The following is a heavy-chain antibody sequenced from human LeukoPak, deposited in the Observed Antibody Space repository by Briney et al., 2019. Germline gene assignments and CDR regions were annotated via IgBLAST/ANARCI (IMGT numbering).Heavy chain of an antibody. Sequence: GGSLRLSCAASGFTFSDHYMDWVRQVPGKGLAWVGRIRNKAHFYNTEYAASVKGRFTISRDDSKNSLYLQMNSLKTEDTAVYYCARDLCGEYAGDYYMDVWGKGTTVTVSS. V-gene: IGHV3-72*01. J-gene: IGHJ6*03. CDR1: GFTFSDHY. CDR2: IRNKAHFYNT. D-gene: IGHD2-2*01. CDR3: ARDLCGEYAGDYYMDV.